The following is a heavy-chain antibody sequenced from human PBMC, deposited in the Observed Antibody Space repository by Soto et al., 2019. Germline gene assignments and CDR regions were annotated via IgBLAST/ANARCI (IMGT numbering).Heavy chain of an antibody. J-gene: IGHJ4*02. V-gene: IGHV1-3*01. Sequence: GASVKVSCKASGYTFTSYAMHWVRQAPGQRLEWMGWINAGNGNTKYSQKFQGRVTITRDTSASTAYMELSSLRSEDTAVYYCARVRLGWWLAGYYFDYWGQGTLVTVSS. D-gene: IGHD6-19*01. CDR3: ARVRLGWWLAGYYFDY. CDR1: GYTFTSYA. CDR2: INAGNGNT.